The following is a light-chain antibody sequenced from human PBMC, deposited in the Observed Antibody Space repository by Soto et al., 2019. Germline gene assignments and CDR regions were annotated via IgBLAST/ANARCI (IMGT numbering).Light chain of an antibody. J-gene: IGLJ1*01. CDR2: DVS. Sequence: QSALTQPASVSGSPGQSITISCTGTTIDIGTYDYVSWYQQHPGKAPKLMISDVSDRPSGVSNRFSGSKSGNTASLTISGLQTEDEADYHCSSYTSRATLVFGTGTKVTVL. V-gene: IGLV2-14*03. CDR3: SSYTSRATLV. CDR1: TIDIGTYDY.